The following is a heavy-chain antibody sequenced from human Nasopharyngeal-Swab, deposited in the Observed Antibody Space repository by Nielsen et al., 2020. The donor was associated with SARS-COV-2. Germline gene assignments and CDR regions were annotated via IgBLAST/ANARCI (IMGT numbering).Heavy chain of an antibody. J-gene: IGHJ4*02. CDR1: GFTFSRSA. CDR3: ARGSSRGMFDY. D-gene: IGHD6-13*01. V-gene: IGHV3-23*01. Sequence: GGSLRLSCAASGFTFSRSALTWVRQAPGKGLEWVSAIGVSGTMTYYADFVRGRFTISRDNSKSTLYLQMNSLRAEDTAVYYCARGSSRGMFDYWGQGTLVTVSS. CDR2: IGVSGTMT.